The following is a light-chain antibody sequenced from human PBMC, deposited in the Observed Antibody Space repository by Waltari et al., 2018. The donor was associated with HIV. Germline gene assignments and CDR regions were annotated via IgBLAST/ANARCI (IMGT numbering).Light chain of an antibody. CDR1: SSNVGTKT. V-gene: IGLV1-44*01. J-gene: IGLJ2*01. CDR3: AAWDASLNAPV. Sequence: QSVLTQSPSTSGTPGQRVTISCSGSSSNVGTKTVNWYQQVPGTAPKLRIHTNDPRPSGVPDRFSASKSGASASLAISGLRSEDEADYYCAAWDASLNAPVFGGGTKLTVL. CDR2: TND.